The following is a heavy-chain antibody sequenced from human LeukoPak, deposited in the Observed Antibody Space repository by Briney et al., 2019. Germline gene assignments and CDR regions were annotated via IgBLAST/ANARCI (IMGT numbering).Heavy chain of an antibody. CDR2: ISYDGSNK. D-gene: IGHD2-15*01. V-gene: IGHV3-30*04. CDR3: ARGGSPLPHYYYYYYMDV. CDR1: GFTFSSYA. J-gene: IGHJ6*03. Sequence: PGGSLRLSCAASGFTFSSYAMHWVRQAPGKGLEWVAVISYDGSNKYYADSVKGRFTISRDNSKNTLYLQMNSLRAEDTAVYYCARGGSPLPHYYYYYYMDVWGKGTTVTVSS.